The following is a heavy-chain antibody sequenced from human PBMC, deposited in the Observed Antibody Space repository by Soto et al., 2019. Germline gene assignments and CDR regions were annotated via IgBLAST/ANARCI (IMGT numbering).Heavy chain of an antibody. J-gene: IGHJ3*02. CDR1: GYTFTSYG. CDR2: ISAYNGNT. CDR3: AVSSSYYHPETFDI. Sequence: ASVKVSCKASGYTFTSYGISWVRQAPGQGLEWMGWISAYNGNTNYAQKLQGRVTMTTDTSTSTAYMELRSLRSDDTAVYYCAVSSSYYHPETFDIWGQGTMVTVSS. V-gene: IGHV1-18*01. D-gene: IGHD3-22*01.